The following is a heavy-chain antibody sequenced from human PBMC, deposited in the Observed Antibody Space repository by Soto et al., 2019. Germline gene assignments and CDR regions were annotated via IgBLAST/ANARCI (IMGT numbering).Heavy chain of an antibody. Sequence: SETLSLTGTVSGGSISSSSYYWGWIRQPPGKGLEWIGSIYYSGSTYYNPSLKSRVTISVDTSKNQFSLKLSSVTAADTAVYYCARLGVLRFLEWSSSYYYYYGMDVWGQGTTVTVS. CDR2: IYYSGST. CDR1: GGSISSSSYY. V-gene: IGHV4-39*01. D-gene: IGHD3-3*01. CDR3: ARLGVLRFLEWSSSYYYYYGMDV. J-gene: IGHJ6*02.